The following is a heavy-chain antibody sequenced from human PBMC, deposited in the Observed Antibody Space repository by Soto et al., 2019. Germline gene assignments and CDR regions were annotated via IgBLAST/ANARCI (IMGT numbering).Heavy chain of an antibody. D-gene: IGHD2-2*01. J-gene: IGHJ5*02. Sequence: GGVLRLSCAASGFTFSSYAMSWVRQAPGKGLEWVSAISGSGGSTYYADSVKGRFTISRDNSKNTLYLQMNSLRAEDTAVYYCAKRGGRGYCSSTSCSWFDPWGQGTLVTVSS. CDR1: GFTFSSYA. CDR2: ISGSGGST. CDR3: AKRGGRGYCSSTSCSWFDP. V-gene: IGHV3-23*01.